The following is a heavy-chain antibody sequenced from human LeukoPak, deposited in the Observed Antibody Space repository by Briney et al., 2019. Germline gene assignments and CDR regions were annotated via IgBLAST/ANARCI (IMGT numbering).Heavy chain of an antibody. J-gene: IGHJ6*03. CDR1: GGSISSGSYY. V-gene: IGHV4-61*02. CDR3: ARGLPPIRGYYYYYYMDV. D-gene: IGHD5-12*01. Sequence: SETLSLTCTVSGGSISSGSYYWSWIRQPAGKGLEWTGRIYTSGSTNYNPSLKSRVTISVDTSKNQFSLKLSSVTAADTAVYYCARGLPPIRGYYYYYYMDVWGKGTTVTISS. CDR2: IYTSGST.